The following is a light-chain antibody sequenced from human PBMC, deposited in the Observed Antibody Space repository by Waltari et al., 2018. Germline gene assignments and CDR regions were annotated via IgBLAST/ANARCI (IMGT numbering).Light chain of an antibody. CDR3: QQRSNWPPIT. Sequence: EIVLTQSPATLSLSPGERATLPCRASQSVSSYLAWYQQKPGQAPRLLSYDASHRATGIPARFSGSGSGTDFTLTISSLEPEDFAVYYCQQRSNWPPITFGQGTRLEIK. J-gene: IGKJ5*01. CDR1: QSVSSY. CDR2: DAS. V-gene: IGKV3-11*01.